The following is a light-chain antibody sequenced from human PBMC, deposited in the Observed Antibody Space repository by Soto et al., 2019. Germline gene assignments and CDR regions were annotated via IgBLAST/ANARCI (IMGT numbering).Light chain of an antibody. V-gene: IGKV3-11*01. CDR1: QSVSSY. J-gene: IGKJ4*01. CDR2: DAS. Sequence: EIVLTQSPATLSLSPGERATLSCRASQSVSSYLAWYQQKPGQAPRLLIFDASNRATGIPARFSGSGSGTVFTLTISSLEPEDFAVYYCQQRGNCSPALTLGGGTKVEIK. CDR3: QQRGNCSPALT.